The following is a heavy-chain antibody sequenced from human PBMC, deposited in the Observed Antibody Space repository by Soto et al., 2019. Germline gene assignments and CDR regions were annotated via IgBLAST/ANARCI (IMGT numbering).Heavy chain of an antibody. D-gene: IGHD3-3*01. Sequence: ASVKVSCKASGYTFTSYGISWVRQAPGQGLEWMGWISAYNGNTNYAQKLQGRVTMTTDTSTSTAYMELRSLRSDDTAVYYCARDYDFWSGYYTGTSPYHYYYYGMDVWGQGTTVTVSS. CDR3: ARDYDFWSGYYTGTSPYHYYYYGMDV. J-gene: IGHJ6*02. CDR2: ISAYNGNT. V-gene: IGHV1-18*01. CDR1: GYTFTSYG.